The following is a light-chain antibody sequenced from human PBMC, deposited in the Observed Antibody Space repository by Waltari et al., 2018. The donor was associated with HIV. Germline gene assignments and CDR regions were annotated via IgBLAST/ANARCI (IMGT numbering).Light chain of an antibody. CDR3: QVWDSSSDHPRVV. CDR1: SIGSKS. Sequence: SDVLTQPPSVSVAPGQTARIPCGGNSIGSKSVHWYQRRHGQAPVLVVYDNGGRPPGSPERFSGPKSGNPATLTISRVEAGDEADLYCQVWDSSSDHPRVVFGGGTKVTVL. CDR2: DNG. J-gene: IGLJ2*01. V-gene: IGLV3-21*02.